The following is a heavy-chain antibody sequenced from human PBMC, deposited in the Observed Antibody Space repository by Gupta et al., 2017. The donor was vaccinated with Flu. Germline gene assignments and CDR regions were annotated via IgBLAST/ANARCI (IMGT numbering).Heavy chain of an antibody. D-gene: IGHD2-21*02. CDR2: INYSGST. CDR3: ARVLGRTDYYGVDV. V-gene: IGHV4-34*01. Sequence: QVQLQQWGAGLLKPSETLSLTCAVYGGSFSGYYWSWIRQPPGKGLEWIGEINYSGSTKYNASLKSRVTILVDTAKNQFSLKLSSVTAADTAVYYCARVLGRTDYYGVDVWGQGTTVTVAS. J-gene: IGHJ6*02. CDR1: GGSFSGYY.